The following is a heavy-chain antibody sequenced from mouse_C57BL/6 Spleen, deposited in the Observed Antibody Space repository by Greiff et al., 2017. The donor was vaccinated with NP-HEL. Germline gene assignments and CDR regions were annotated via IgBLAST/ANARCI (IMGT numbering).Heavy chain of an antibody. Sequence: QVQLQQPGAELVKPGASVKLSCKASGYTFTSYWMHWVKQRPGQGLEWIGMIHPNSGSTNYNEKFKSKATLTVDKSSSTAYMQLSSLTSEDSAVYYCARTYYGYDGAKDYWGQGTSVTVSS. CDR1: GYTFTSYW. J-gene: IGHJ4*01. CDR3: ARTYYGYDGAKDY. V-gene: IGHV1-64*01. CDR2: IHPNSGST. D-gene: IGHD2-9*01.